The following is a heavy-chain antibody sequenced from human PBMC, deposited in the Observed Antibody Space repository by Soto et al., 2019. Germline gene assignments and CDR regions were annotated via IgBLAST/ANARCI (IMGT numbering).Heavy chain of an antibody. CDR3: ARGPNYDILTGNYDGMDV. D-gene: IGHD3-9*01. V-gene: IGHV1-18*01. CDR1: GYTFSSYG. Sequence: QVQLVQSGAEVKKPGASVKVSCKASGYTFSSYGISWVRQAPGQGLEWMGWISAYNGNTNYAQKLQGRVTMTTDTATSTAYMELRSLRSDDTAVYYCARGPNYDILTGNYDGMDVWGQGTTVTVSS. CDR2: ISAYNGNT. J-gene: IGHJ6*02.